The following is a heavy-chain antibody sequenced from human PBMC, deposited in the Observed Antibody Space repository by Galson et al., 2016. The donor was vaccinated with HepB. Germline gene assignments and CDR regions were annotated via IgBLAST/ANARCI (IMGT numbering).Heavy chain of an antibody. CDR3: ARTYYYGSGTYYYSFYGMDV. D-gene: IGHD3-10*01. J-gene: IGHJ6*02. CDR2: IIPIFGIA. Sequence: SVKVSCKASGDTFNSYAISWVRQAPGQGLEWMGGIIPIFGIANYAQKFQGRVTITADESTSTVYMKLSSLRSDDTAVFYCARTYYYGSGTYYYSFYGMDVWGQGTTVTVS. CDR1: GDTFNSYA. V-gene: IGHV1-69*13.